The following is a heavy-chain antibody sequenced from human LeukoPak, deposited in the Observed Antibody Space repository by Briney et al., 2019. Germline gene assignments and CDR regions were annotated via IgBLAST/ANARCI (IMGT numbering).Heavy chain of an antibody. Sequence: SETLSLTCTVSGGSINTSPYYWGWVRQPPEKGLEWLGSISYSGTAYYNPSLRSRVTVSRDTSKNQFSLKLSSVTAADTAVYYCARSGYSYDHGGDYWGQGTLVTVSS. J-gene: IGHJ4*02. CDR3: ARSGYSYDHGGDY. CDR1: GGSINTSPYY. D-gene: IGHD5-18*01. V-gene: IGHV4-39*07. CDR2: ISYSGTA.